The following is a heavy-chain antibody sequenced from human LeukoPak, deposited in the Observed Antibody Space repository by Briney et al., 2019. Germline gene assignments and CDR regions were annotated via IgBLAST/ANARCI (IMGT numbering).Heavy chain of an antibody. CDR3: ATHCSGTACHRDY. CDR1: GFTFGSSA. J-gene: IGHJ4*02. Sequence: GGSLRLSCAASGFTFGSSAMHWVRQTPPKGKEFVAFIQFDGSYKHYSDSVKGRFTISRDNSKNTLYLEMNSLRPEDTAVYYCATHCSGTACHRDYWGQGTLVTVSS. D-gene: IGHD2-2*01. CDR2: IQFDGSYK. V-gene: IGHV3-30*02.